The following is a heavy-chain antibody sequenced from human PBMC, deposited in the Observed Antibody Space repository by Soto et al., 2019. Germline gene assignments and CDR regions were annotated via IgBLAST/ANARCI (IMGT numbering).Heavy chain of an antibody. J-gene: IGHJ6*02. V-gene: IGHV2-5*02. D-gene: IGHD2-15*01. CDR3: AHKGGRGAAMDA. CDR1: GFSLSTSAEG. Sequence: QITLKESGPTVVQPTQTLTLTCSFSGFSLSTSAEGVAWIRQPPGKALEWLALIYWDDDERYSPFLKSRLTIAKDTSKNQVVLTMTNMDPVDTATYFCAHKGGRGAAMDAWGQGATVTVSS. CDR2: IYWDDDE.